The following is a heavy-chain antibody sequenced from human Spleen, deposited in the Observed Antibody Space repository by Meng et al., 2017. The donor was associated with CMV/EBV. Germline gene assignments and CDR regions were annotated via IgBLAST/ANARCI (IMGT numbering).Heavy chain of an antibody. J-gene: IGHJ4*02. D-gene: IGHD3-22*01. CDR3: ASLTMKGY. Sequence: GESLKISCAASGFTFDDYAMHWVRQAPEKGLEWVSYISSGGSTIYYADSVKGRFTISRDNAKNSLYLQMNSLRAEDTAVYYCASLTMKGYWGQGTLVTVSS. V-gene: IGHV3-48*03. CDR2: ISSGGSTI. CDR1: GFTFDDYA.